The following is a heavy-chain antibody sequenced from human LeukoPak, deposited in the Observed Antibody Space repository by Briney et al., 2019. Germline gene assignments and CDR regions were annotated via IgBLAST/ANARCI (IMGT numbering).Heavy chain of an antibody. Sequence: GGSLRLSCAASGFTFSSYAMSWVRQAPGKGLEWVSAISGSGGSTYYADSAKGRFTISRDNSKNTLYLQMNSLRAEDTAVYYCAKDKTYYYDSSGYGQYFDYWGQGTLVTVSS. D-gene: IGHD3-22*01. CDR3: AKDKTYYYDSSGYGQYFDY. V-gene: IGHV3-23*01. CDR2: ISGSGGST. J-gene: IGHJ4*02. CDR1: GFTFSSYA.